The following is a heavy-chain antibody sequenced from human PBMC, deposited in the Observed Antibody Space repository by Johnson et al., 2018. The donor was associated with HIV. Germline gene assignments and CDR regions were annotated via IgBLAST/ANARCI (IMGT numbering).Heavy chain of an antibody. CDR2: ISGSGGST. Sequence: VQLVESGGGVIRPGGSLRLSCAASGFTFSSYAMSWVRQAPGKGLEWVSAISGSGGSTYSADSVKGRFTISRDNSKNTLYLQMNSLGAEDTAVYYCARPGSSGWYPDAFDIWGQGTMVTVSS. D-gene: IGHD6-19*01. J-gene: IGHJ3*02. V-gene: IGHV3-23*04. CDR3: ARPGSSGWYPDAFDI. CDR1: GFTFSSYA.